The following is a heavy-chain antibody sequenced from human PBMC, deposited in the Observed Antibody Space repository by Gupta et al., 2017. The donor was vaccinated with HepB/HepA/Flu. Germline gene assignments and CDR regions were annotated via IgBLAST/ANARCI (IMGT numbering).Heavy chain of an antibody. J-gene: IGHJ4*02. CDR3: ASSYCSSTSCYFSY. CDR1: GYTFTGSY. V-gene: IGHV1-2*02. D-gene: IGHD2-2*01. CDR2: INPNSGGT. Sequence: QVQLVQFGAEVKKPGASVKTSCKASGYTFTGSYMHWVRQAPGQGLEWMGWINPNSGGTNYAQKFQGRVTMTRDTSISTAYMELSRLRSDDTAVYYCASSYCSSTSCYFSYWGQGTLVTVSS.